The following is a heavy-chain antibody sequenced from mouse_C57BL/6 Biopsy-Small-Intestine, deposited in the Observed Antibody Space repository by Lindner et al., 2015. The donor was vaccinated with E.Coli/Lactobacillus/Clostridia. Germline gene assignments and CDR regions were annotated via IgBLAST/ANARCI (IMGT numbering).Heavy chain of an antibody. CDR3: ATSPYYYGPLGQIDP. CDR1: GYTFTNHY. D-gene: IGHD1-1*02. V-gene: IGHV1-64*01. CDR2: INTSVGST. J-gene: IGHJ4*01. Sequence: SVKVSCKASGYTFTNHYVHWVRQAPGQGFEWMGIINTSVGSTNYPQRLQGRVTMTSDTSTSTVYMVLTSLRSEDTAVYYCATSPYYYGPLGQIDPWGQGTLVTVSS.